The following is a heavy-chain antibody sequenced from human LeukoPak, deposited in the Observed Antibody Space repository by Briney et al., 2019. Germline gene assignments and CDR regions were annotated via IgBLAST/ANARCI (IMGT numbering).Heavy chain of an antibody. CDR2: INPSGGST. V-gene: IGHV1-46*01. D-gene: IGHD6-19*01. CDR3: ARDRYSSGWSGYYFDY. Sequence: ASVMVSCKASGYTFTSYYMHWVRQAPGQGLEWMGIINPSGGSTSYAQKFQGRVTMTRDTSTSTAYMELSSLRSEDTAVYYCARDRYSSGWSGYYFDYWGQGTLVTVSS. CDR1: GYTFTSYY. J-gene: IGHJ4*02.